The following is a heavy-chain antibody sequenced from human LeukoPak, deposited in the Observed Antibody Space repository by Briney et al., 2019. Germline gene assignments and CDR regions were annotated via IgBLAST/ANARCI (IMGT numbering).Heavy chain of an antibody. J-gene: IGHJ4*02. CDR3: ARRGGRSVIGY. CDR2: IYYTGTT. CDR1: GGSFSGFY. Sequence: MTSETLSLTCEVYGGSFSGFYWSWIRQSPGKGLEWIGEIYYTGTTNYNPSLKSRVTISIDKSKKQMSLKLSSVTAADTAVYYCARRGGRSVIGYWGQGTLVTVSS. V-gene: IGHV4-34*01. D-gene: IGHD3-3*02.